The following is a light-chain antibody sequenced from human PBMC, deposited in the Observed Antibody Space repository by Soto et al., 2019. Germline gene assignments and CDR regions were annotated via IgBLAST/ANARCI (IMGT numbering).Light chain of an antibody. CDR3: QQSFSTPRT. Sequence: DIQMTQSPSSLSASLGDRVTITCRASQSISNFLNWFQHKPGKAPKVLISAASTLQSGVPSRFSGSVSGTDFTLTISSLQPEDFGTYYCQQSFSTPRTFGQGTKVDIK. CDR1: QSISNF. V-gene: IGKV1-39*01. CDR2: AAS. J-gene: IGKJ1*01.